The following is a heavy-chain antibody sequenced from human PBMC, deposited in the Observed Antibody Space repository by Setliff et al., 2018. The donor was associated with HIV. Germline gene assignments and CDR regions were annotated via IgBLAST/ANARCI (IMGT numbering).Heavy chain of an antibody. CDR3: ARGLGVRHGPHCYMDV. Sequence: ASVKVSCKASGYTFTSYATHWVRQAPGQGLEWMGWINTNTGNPTYAQGFTGRFVFSLDTSVSTAYLQISSLKAEDTAVYYCARGLGVRHGPHCYMDVWGKGTTVTVSS. J-gene: IGHJ6*03. D-gene: IGHD3-16*01. CDR2: INTNTGNP. V-gene: IGHV7-4-1*02. CDR1: GYTFTSYA.